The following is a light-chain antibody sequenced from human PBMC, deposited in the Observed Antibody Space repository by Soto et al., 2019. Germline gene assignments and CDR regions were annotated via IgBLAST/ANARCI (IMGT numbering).Light chain of an antibody. Sequence: EIVMTQSPATLSLSPGERATLSCRASQSVSSSYLSWYRQSPGQAPRLLIYGASIRATGIPARFSGSGSGTAFTLTISSLQPEDFAVYYCQQDYNLPWTFGQGTKVEIK. V-gene: IGKV3D-7*01. CDR2: GAS. CDR1: QSVSSSY. J-gene: IGKJ1*01. CDR3: QQDYNLPWT.